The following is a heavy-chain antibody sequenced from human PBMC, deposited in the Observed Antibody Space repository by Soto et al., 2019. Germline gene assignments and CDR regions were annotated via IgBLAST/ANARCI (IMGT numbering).Heavy chain of an antibody. CDR2: IYSDGIT. Sequence: EVQLVESGGGLVQPGGSLRLSCAASGFSVSNTYMTWVRQAPGEGLKWVSLIYSDGITYYADSVKGRFIISRDSSKNTLFLEMNRLKVDDTGIYFCARTWNGDHYGYQYGMDVWGQGATVTVSS. D-gene: IGHD1-1*01. CDR1: GFSVSNTY. J-gene: IGHJ6*02. V-gene: IGHV3-66*01. CDR3: ARTWNGDHYGYQYGMDV.